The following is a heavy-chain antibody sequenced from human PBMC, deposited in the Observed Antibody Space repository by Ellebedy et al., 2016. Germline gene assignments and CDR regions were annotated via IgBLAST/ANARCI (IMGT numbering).Heavy chain of an antibody. Sequence: GGSLRLSCAASGFTVSNNYMSWVRQAPGKGLEWVSVIYSGGTTFYADSVKGRFTISRENAKISVSLQMNSLRADDTAVYFCARKRTNWGYPQAPLDIWGQGTKVTVS. V-gene: IGHV3-66*01. D-gene: IGHD7-27*01. CDR3: ARKRTNWGYPQAPLDI. CDR2: IYSGGTT. J-gene: IGHJ3*02. CDR1: GFTVSNNY.